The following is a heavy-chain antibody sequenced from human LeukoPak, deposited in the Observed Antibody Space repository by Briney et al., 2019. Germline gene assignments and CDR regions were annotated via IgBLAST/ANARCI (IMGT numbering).Heavy chain of an antibody. CDR1: GYTFTDYY. Sequence: ASVKISCEVSGYTFTDYYMHWVQQAPGKGLEWMGLVDPEDGETIYAEKFQGRVTITADTSTDTAYMELSSLRSEDTAVYYCATGKWELDPTNRGDAFDIWGQGTMVTVSS. CDR2: VDPEDGET. CDR3: ATGKWELDPTNRGDAFDI. V-gene: IGHV1-69-2*01. D-gene: IGHD1-26*01. J-gene: IGHJ3*02.